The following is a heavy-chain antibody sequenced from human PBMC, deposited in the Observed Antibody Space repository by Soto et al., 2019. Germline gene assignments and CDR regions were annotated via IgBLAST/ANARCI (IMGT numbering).Heavy chain of an antibody. CDR2: IIPIFGTA. J-gene: IGHJ6*02. V-gene: IGHV1-69*13. CDR1: GGTFSSYA. D-gene: IGHD6-6*01. Sequence: SVKVSCKASGGTFSSYAISWVRQAPGQGLEWMGGIIPIFGTANYAQKFQGRVTITADESTSTAYMELSSLRSEDTAVYYCARDHLISSSPEGYYYGMDVWGQGTTVTVSS. CDR3: ARDHLISSSPEGYYYGMDV.